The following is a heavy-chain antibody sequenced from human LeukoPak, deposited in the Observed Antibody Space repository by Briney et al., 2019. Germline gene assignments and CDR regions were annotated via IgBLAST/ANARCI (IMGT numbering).Heavy chain of an antibody. CDR2: ISYDGSNK. J-gene: IGHJ4*02. D-gene: IGHD3-22*01. CDR3: ARDLYTYDGSGLDY. Sequence: GGSLRLSCAASGFTFSSYAMHWVRQAPGKGLEWVAVISYDGSNKYYADSVKGRFTISRDNSKNTLYLQMNSLRAEDTAVYYCARDLYTYDGSGLDYWGQGTLVTVPS. V-gene: IGHV3-30*04. CDR1: GFTFSSYA.